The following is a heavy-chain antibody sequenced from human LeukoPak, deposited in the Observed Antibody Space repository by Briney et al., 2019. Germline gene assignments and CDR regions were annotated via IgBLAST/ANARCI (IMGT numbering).Heavy chain of an antibody. V-gene: IGHV4-34*01. D-gene: IGHD2-8*01. J-gene: IGHJ5*02. Sequence: SETLSLTCAVYGGSFSGYYWSWIRQPPGKGLEWIGEINHSGSTNYNPSLKSRVTISVDTSKNQFSLKLSSVTAADTAVYYCARGRWDTVLMVYANWFDPWGQGTLVTVSS. CDR3: ARGRWDTVLMVYANWFDP. CDR2: INHSGST. CDR1: GGSFSGYY.